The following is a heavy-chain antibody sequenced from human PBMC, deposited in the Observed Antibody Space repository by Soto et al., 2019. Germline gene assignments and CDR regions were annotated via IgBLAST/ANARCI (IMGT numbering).Heavy chain of an antibody. V-gene: IGHV3-21*01. CDR2: ISSSSSYI. D-gene: IGHD2-21*02. CDR3: ARACGGDCYS. Sequence: GESLKISCAASGFTFSSYSMNWVRQAPGKGLEWVSSISSSSSYIYYADSVKGRFTISRDNAKNSLYLQMNSLRAEDTAVYYCARACGGDCYSWGQGTLVTVSS. J-gene: IGHJ4*02. CDR1: GFTFSSYS.